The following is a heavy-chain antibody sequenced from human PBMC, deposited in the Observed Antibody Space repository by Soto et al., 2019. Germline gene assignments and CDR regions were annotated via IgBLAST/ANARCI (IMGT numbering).Heavy chain of an antibody. D-gene: IGHD5-18*01. CDR3: ATRYSYVHF. J-gene: IGHJ4*02. CDR2: INPNSGDT. CDR1: GYAFTGYY. V-gene: IGHV1-2*02. Sequence: ASVKVSCKSSGYAFTGYYIHWVRQAPGQGLEWMGWINPNSGDTNYAQKFQGRVTMTRDTSFSTAYMELSSLRSDDTAVYYCATRYSYVHFWGQGTLVT.